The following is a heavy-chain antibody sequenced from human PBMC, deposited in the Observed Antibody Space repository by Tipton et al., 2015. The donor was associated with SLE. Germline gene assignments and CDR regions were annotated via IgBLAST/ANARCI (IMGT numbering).Heavy chain of an antibody. CDR2: IYHSGST. J-gene: IGHJ3*02. D-gene: IGHD6-19*01. V-gene: IGHV4-30-2*01. CDR1: GGSISSGGYS. Sequence: TLSLTCAVSGGSISSGGYSWSWIRQPPGKGLEWIGYIYHSGSTYYNPSLKSRVTISVDTSKNQFSLKLSSVTAADTAVYYCARGKGASGFDIWGQGTMVTVSS. CDR3: ARGKGASGFDI.